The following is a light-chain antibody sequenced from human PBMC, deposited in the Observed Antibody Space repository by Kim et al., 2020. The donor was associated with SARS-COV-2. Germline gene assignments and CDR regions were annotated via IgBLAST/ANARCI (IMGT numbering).Light chain of an antibody. CDR3: QQYNYWPLLT. J-gene: IGKJ4*01. CDR2: DAS. Sequence: SPGERATLSCRASQSLASNLAWYQQKPGQAPRLLIYDASTRATGIPARFSGSGSGTEFTLTISSLQSEDFAVYYCQQYNYWPLLTFGGGTKVDIK. V-gene: IGKV3-15*01. CDR1: QSLASN.